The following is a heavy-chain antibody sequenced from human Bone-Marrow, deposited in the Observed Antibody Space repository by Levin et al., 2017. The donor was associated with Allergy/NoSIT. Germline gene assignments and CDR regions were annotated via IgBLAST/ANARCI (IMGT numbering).Heavy chain of an antibody. CDR2: IWSDENNK. CDR1: GFTFNTYG. D-gene: IGHD3-10*01. V-gene: IGHV3-33*01. J-gene: IGHJ2*01. CDR3: ARDLRKGRYFDR. Sequence: GGSLRLSCAASGFTFNTYGMHWVRQAPGEGLEWVAIIWSDENNKYYADSVKGRFTISRDNSKNTLYLQMNSLRAEDTAVYYCARDLRKGRYFDRWGRGTLVTVSS.